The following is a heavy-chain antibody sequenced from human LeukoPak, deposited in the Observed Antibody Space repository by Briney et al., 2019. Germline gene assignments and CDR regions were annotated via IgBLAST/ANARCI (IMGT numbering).Heavy chain of an antibody. CDR2: IWYDGSNK. V-gene: IGHV3-33*01. J-gene: IGHJ4*02. CDR3: ARDGDYYDSSGYLLYYFDY. D-gene: IGHD3-22*01. Sequence: GRSLRLSCAASGFTFSSYSMHWVRQAPGKGLEWVAVIWYDGSNKYYADSVKGRFTISRDNSKNTLYLQMNSLRAEDTAVYYCARDGDYYDSSGYLLYYFDYWGQGTLVTVSS. CDR1: GFTFSSYS.